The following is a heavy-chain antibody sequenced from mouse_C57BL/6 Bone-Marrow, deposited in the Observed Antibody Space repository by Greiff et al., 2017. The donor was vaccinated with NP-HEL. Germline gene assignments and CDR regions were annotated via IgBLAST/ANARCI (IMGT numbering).Heavy chain of an antibody. CDR3: ANHYGAY. Sequence: EVQLVESGGGLVKPGGSLKLSCAASGFTFSDYGMHWVRQAPEKGLEWVAYISSGSSTIYYAYTVKGRFTISRDNAKNTLFLQMTSLRSEDTAMYYCANHYGAYWGQGTLVTVSA. V-gene: IGHV5-17*01. J-gene: IGHJ3*01. CDR1: GFTFSDYG. CDR2: ISSGSSTI. D-gene: IGHD1-1*01.